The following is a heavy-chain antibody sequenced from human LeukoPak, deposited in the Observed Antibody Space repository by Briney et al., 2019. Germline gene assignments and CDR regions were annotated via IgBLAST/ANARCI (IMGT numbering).Heavy chain of an antibody. V-gene: IGHV3-30*18. D-gene: IGHD3-10*01. Sequence: GGSLRLSCAASGFTFSSYGMHWVRQAPGKGLEWVAVISYDGSNKYYADSVKGRFTISRDNSKNTLYLQMNSLRAEDTAVYYCAKNYLPDYHGSGSYYNAAMDVWGQGTTVTVSS. J-gene: IGHJ6*02. CDR2: ISYDGSNK. CDR3: AKNYLPDYHGSGSYYNAAMDV. CDR1: GFTFSSYG.